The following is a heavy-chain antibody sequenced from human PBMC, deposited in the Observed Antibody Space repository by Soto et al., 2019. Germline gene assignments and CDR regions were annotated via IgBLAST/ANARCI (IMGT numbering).Heavy chain of an antibody. D-gene: IGHD3-3*01. J-gene: IGHJ4*02. CDR2: ISPSGDSA. Sequence: ASVKVSCKSFGYTFSTFYMHWVRQAPGQGLEWMGIISPSGDSAGYAQKFQGRVTITRDTSTSTLYMELSSLTSDDTAVYYCARTARSGSPHFDYWGQGTLVTVSS. V-gene: IGHV1-46*01. CDR3: ARTARSGSPHFDY. CDR1: GYTFSTFY.